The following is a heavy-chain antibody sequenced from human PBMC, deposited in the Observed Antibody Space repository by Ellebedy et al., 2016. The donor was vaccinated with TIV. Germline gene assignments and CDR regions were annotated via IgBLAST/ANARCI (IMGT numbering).Heavy chain of an antibody. Sequence: GESLKISCAASGFTFSSYWMHWVRQAPGKGLVWVSRINGDGSSTTYADSVKGRFTISRDNANNTLYLQMNSLRAEDTAVYSCARDGVSAALDYWGQGTLVIVSS. CDR1: GFTFSSYW. V-gene: IGHV3-74*01. D-gene: IGHD2-2*01. CDR2: INGDGSST. J-gene: IGHJ4*02. CDR3: ARDGVSAALDY.